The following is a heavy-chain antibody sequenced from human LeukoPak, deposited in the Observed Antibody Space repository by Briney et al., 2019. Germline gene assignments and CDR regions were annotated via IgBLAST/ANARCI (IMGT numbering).Heavy chain of an antibody. CDR2: INPNSGGT. Sequence: ASVKVSCKASGYTFTGYYMHWVRQAPGQGLEWMGWINPNSGGTNYAQKFQGRVTMTRDTSISTAYMELSRLRSDDTAVYYRARVSGSTNYYYYYMDVWGKGTTVTVSS. CDR3: ARVSGSTNYYYYYMDV. J-gene: IGHJ6*03. V-gene: IGHV1-2*02. CDR1: GYTFTGYY. D-gene: IGHD1-26*01.